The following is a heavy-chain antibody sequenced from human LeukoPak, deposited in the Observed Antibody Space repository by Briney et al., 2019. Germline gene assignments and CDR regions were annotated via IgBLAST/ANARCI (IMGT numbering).Heavy chain of an antibody. V-gene: IGHV3-21*01. CDR3: ARGVVVEAAAGTVNWFDP. D-gene: IGHD6-13*01. CDR1: GFTFSSYA. J-gene: IGHJ5*02. CDR2: ISSSSSYI. Sequence: GGSLRLSCVASGFTFSSYAMSWVRQAPGKGLEWVSSISSSSSYIYYADSVKGRFTISRDNAKNSLYLQMNSLRAEDTAVYYCARGVVVEAAAGTVNWFDPWGQGTLVTVSS.